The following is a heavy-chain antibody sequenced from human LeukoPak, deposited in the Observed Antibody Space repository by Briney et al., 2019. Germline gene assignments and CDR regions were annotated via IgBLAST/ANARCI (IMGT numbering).Heavy chain of an antibody. Sequence: GGSLRLSCAASGFTFSSYAMHWVRQAPGKGLEWVAVISYDGSNKYYADSVKGRFTISRDNSKNTLYLQMNSLRAEDTAVYYCAREREYSGYDGNWYFDLWGRGTLVTVSS. V-gene: IGHV3-30-3*01. CDR1: GFTFSSYA. CDR2: ISYDGSNK. CDR3: AREREYSGYDGNWYFDL. D-gene: IGHD5-12*01. J-gene: IGHJ2*01.